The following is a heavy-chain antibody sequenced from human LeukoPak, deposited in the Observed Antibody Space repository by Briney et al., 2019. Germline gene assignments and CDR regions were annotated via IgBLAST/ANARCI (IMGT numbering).Heavy chain of an antibody. D-gene: IGHD3-10*01. Sequence: GGSLRLSCAASGFKFSSYSMNWVRQAPGKGLEWVSCISTSSSYIYYADSVKGRFTISRDNAKNSLYLQMNSLRAEDTAVYYCARGGVDYYGSGTYYLMYYFDYWGQGALVTVSS. CDR3: ARGGVDYYGSGTYYLMYYFDY. CDR2: ISTSSSYI. V-gene: IGHV3-21*01. J-gene: IGHJ4*02. CDR1: GFKFSSYS.